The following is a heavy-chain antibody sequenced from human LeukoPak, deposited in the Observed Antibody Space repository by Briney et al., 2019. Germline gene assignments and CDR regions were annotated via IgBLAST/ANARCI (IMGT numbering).Heavy chain of an antibody. CDR1: GFNFSSYA. V-gene: IGHV3-23*01. CDR2: ISGSGGST. CDR3: AKCRVTGYSSSWYYFDY. J-gene: IGHJ4*02. Sequence: PGGSLRLSCAASGFNFSSYAMSWVRQAPGKGLEWVSAISGSGGSTYYADSVKGRFTISRDNSKNTLYLQMNSLRAEDTAVYYCAKCRVTGYSSSWYYFDYWGQGTLVTVSS. D-gene: IGHD6-13*01.